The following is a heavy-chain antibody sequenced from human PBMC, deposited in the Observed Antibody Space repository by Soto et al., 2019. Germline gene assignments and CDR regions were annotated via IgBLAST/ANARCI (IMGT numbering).Heavy chain of an antibody. CDR1: GFTFDDYA. J-gene: IGHJ6*03. Sequence: EVQLVESGGGLVQPGRSLRLSCAASGFTFDDYAMHWVRQAPGKGLEWVSGISWNSGSIGYADSVKGRFTISRDNAKNSLYLQMNSLRAEDTALCYCAKGLKTGLRDLIGYYYYMDVWGKGTTVTVSS. CDR3: AKGLKTGLRDLIGYYYYMDV. CDR2: ISWNSGSI. V-gene: IGHV3-9*01. D-gene: IGHD4-17*01.